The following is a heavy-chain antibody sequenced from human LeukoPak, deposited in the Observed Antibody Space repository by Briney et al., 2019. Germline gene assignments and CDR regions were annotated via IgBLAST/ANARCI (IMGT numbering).Heavy chain of an antibody. D-gene: IGHD7-27*01. CDR2: IWYDGSNK. CDR3: ARVSFGLKLGVVDPDDY. Sequence: TGGSLRLSCAASGFTFSSYGMHWVRQAPGKGLEWVAVIWYDGSNKYYADSVKGRFTISRDNSKNTLYLQMNSLRAEDTAVYYCARVSFGLKLGVVDPDDYWGQGTLVTVSS. V-gene: IGHV3-33*01. J-gene: IGHJ4*02. CDR1: GFTFSSYG.